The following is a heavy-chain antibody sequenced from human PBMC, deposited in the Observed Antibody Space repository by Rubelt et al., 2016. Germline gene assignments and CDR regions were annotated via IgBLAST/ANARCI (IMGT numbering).Heavy chain of an antibody. CDR1: GGSFSGYY. CDR2: INHSGST. V-gene: IGHV4-34*01. D-gene: IGHD6-13*01. J-gene: IGHJ5*02. Sequence: QVQLQQWGAGLLKPSETLSLTCAVYGGSFSGYYWSWIRQPPGKGLEWIGEINHSGSTNYNPSLKSRVTITVEPSKNRFSLKLSSVTAADTAVYYCAGGLARAAAAPRRLWFDPWGQGTLVTVSS. CDR3: AGGLARAAAAPRRLWFDP.